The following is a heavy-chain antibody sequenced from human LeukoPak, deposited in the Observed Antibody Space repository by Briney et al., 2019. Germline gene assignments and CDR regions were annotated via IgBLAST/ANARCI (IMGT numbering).Heavy chain of an antibody. CDR2: INSDGSST. CDR3: AKSGYDFGGWFDP. Sequence: GGSLRLSCAASGFTFSSYWMHWVRQAPGKGLVWVSRINSDGSSTSYADSVKGRFTISRDNSKSTLYLQMNSLRAEDTAVYYCAKSGYDFGGWFDPWGQGTLVTDSS. D-gene: IGHD5-12*01. V-gene: IGHV3-74*01. J-gene: IGHJ5*02. CDR1: GFTFSSYW.